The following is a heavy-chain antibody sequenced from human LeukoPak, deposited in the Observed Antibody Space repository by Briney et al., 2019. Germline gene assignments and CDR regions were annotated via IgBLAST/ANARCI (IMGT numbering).Heavy chain of an antibody. V-gene: IGHV3-48*03. D-gene: IGHD1-1*01. J-gene: IGHJ4*02. CDR3: ARGGVRGTYYFDY. Sequence: GGSLRLSCAASGFTFSSYEMNWVRQAPGKGLEWVSYISSSGSTIYYADSVKGRFTISRDNAKNSLYLQMNSLSAEDTAVYYCARGGVRGTYYFDYWGQGTLVTVSS. CDR2: ISSSGSTI. CDR1: GFTFSSYE.